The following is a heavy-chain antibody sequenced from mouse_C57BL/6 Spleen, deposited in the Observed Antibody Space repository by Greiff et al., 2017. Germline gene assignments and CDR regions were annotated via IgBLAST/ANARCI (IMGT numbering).Heavy chain of an antibody. Sequence: VQVVESGPELVKPGASVKISCKASGYAFSSSWMNWVKQRPGKGLEWIGRIFPGDGDTNYNGKFKGKATLTADKSSSTAYMQLSSLTSEDSAVYFCARSSDPNQGRFAYWGQGTLVTVSA. CDR1: GYAFSSSW. J-gene: IGHJ3*01. V-gene: IGHV1-82*01. CDR2: IFPGDGDT. CDR3: ARSSDPNQGRFAY.